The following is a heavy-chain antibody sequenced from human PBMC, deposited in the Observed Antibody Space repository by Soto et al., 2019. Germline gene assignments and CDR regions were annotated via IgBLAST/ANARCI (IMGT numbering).Heavy chain of an antibody. Sequence: GGSLRLSCAASGFTFSSYWMHWVRQVPGKGMEWVSKIDTDGTMTDYADSVRGRFTVSRDNAKNSLYLQMNSLRVEDTAVYHCASLSAPVDYWGQGTLVTVSS. V-gene: IGHV3-74*01. CDR1: GFTFSSYW. D-gene: IGHD2-2*01. CDR2: IDTDGTMT. CDR3: ASLSAPVDY. J-gene: IGHJ4*02.